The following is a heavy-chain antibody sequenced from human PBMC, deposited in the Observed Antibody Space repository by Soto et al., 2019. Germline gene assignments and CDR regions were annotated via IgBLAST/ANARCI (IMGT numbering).Heavy chain of an antibody. D-gene: IGHD6-19*01. J-gene: IGHJ6*02. CDR3: AKGSAVAGTSYYYGMDV. Sequence: EVQLLESGGGLVQPGGSLRLSCAASGFTFSSYAMSWVRQAPGKVLEWVSAISGSGGSTYYADSVKGRFTISRDNSKNTLYLQMNSLRAEDTAVYYCAKGSAVAGTSYYYGMDVWGQGTTVTVSS. CDR1: GFTFSSYA. V-gene: IGHV3-23*01. CDR2: ISGSGGST.